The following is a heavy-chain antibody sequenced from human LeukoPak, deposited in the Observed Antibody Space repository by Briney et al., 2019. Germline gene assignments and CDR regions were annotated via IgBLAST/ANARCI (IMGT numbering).Heavy chain of an antibody. Sequence: SETLSLTCTVSGYSISSGYYWGWIRQPPGKGLECIGIIHHGGSTFYNPSLKSRVTISIDTSKNQFSLKLSSVTAADTAVYYCAREAPTYYDILTGYHRKYYFDYWGQGTLVTVSS. CDR2: IHHGGST. D-gene: IGHD3-9*01. J-gene: IGHJ4*02. CDR3: AREAPTYYDILTGYHRKYYFDY. V-gene: IGHV4-38-2*02. CDR1: GYSISSGYY.